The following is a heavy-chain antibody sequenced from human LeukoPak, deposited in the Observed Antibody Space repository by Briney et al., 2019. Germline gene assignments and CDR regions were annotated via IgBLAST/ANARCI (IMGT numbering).Heavy chain of an antibody. V-gene: IGHV3-33*08. D-gene: IGHD3-3*01. CDR2: IWYDGSNK. CDR3: ARGFSGFDY. J-gene: IGHJ4*02. Sequence: GGSLRLSCSASGFTFSSYGMHWVRQAPGKGLEWVAVIWYDGSNKYYADSVKGRFTISRDNSKNTLYLQMNSLGAEDTAVYYCARGFSGFDYWGQGTLVTVSS. CDR1: GFTFSSYG.